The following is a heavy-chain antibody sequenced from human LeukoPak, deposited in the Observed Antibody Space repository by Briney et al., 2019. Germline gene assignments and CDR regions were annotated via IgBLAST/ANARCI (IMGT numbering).Heavy chain of an antibody. D-gene: IGHD5-24*01. Sequence: PGGSLRLSCAASGFTVSSNYMSWVRQAPGRGLEWVSVIYSGGSTFYADSVKGRFTVSRDNSKNTLYLQMNSLRAEDTAVYYCARGHLDGFDYWGQGTLVTVSS. J-gene: IGHJ4*02. CDR2: IYSGGST. CDR3: ARGHLDGFDY. CDR1: GFTVSSNY. V-gene: IGHV3-53*01.